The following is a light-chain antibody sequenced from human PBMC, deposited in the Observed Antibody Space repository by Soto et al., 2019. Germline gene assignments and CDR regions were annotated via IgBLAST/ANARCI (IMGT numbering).Light chain of an antibody. Sequence: EIVMTQSPATLSVSPGERATLSCRASQSVSSKLAWYQQKPGQAPRLLIYAASTRATGIPARFSGSGSGTEFTLTISSLQSEDFATYYCQQLNSYPLYTFGQGTKLEIK. V-gene: IGKV3-15*01. CDR1: QSVSSK. CDR2: AAS. CDR3: QQLNSYPLYT. J-gene: IGKJ2*01.